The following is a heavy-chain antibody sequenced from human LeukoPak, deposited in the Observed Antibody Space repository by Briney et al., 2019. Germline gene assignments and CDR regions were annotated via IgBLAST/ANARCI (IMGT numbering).Heavy chain of an antibody. J-gene: IGHJ5*02. CDR1: GFIFSNSW. V-gene: IGHV3-7*01. Sequence: GGSLRLSCAGSGFIFSNSWMNWVRQAPGKGLEWVANINQDGSDQYYMDSVKGRFTISRDNAKHSLYLQMNSLRAEDTAVYYCARTTVTAGRTNWFDPWGQGTLVIVSS. CDR3: ARTTVTAGRTNWFDP. CDR2: INQDGSDQ. D-gene: IGHD4-17*01.